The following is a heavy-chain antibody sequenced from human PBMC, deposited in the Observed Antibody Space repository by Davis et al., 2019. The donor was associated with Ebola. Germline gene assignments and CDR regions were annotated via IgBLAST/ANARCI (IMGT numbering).Heavy chain of an antibody. J-gene: IGHJ5*02. Sequence: ASVKVSCKASGYTFTSYYMHWVRQAPGQGLEWMGIINPSRGSTSYAQKFQGRVTMTRDTSTSTVYMELSSLRSEDTAVYYCASTGHTKYCTNGVCWRYNWFDPWGQGTLVTVSS. CDR3: ASTGHTKYCTNGVCWRYNWFDP. V-gene: IGHV1-46*01. CDR1: GYTFTSYY. CDR2: INPSRGST. D-gene: IGHD2-8*01.